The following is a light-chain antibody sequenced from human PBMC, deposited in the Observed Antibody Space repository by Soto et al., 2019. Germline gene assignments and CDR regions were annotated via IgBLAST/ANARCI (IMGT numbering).Light chain of an antibody. CDR3: QQYGSSPLT. CDR1: QSLSSSY. V-gene: IGKV3D-20*01. CDR2: DAS. Sequence: EIVLTQSPATLSLSPGERATLSCGASQSLSSSYLAWYQQKPGLAPRLLIYDASSRATGIPARLSGSGSGTDFTLTISSLEPEDFAVYYCQQYGSSPLTFGGGTKVDIK. J-gene: IGKJ4*01.